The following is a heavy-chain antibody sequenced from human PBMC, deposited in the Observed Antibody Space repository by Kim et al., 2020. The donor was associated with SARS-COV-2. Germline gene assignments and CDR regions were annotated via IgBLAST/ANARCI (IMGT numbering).Heavy chain of an antibody. CDR2: IYYSGST. V-gene: IGHV4-39*01. Sequence: SETLSLTCTVSGGSISSSTYYWGWIRQPPGKGLEWIGSIYYSGSTYYNPSLKSRVTISVDTSKNQFSLKLSSVTDADTAVYYCAVSSSGWYGLYYYAMDVWGQGTTVTVSS. J-gene: IGHJ6*02. D-gene: IGHD6-19*01. CDR1: GGSISSSTYY. CDR3: AVSSSGWYGLYYYAMDV.